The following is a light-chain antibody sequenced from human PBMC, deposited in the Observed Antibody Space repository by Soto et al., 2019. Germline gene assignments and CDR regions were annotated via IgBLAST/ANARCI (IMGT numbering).Light chain of an antibody. V-gene: IGKV1-33*01. J-gene: IGKJ3*01. CDR3: QQYDNLFT. CDR2: DAS. Sequence: DIQMTQSPSSLSASVGDRVTLTCQASQDIRNYLNWYQQKPGKAPKLLIYDASNLETGVPSRFCGSGSGTDFTFTISSLQPEDFATYYCQQYDNLFTFGPGTKVDIK. CDR1: QDIRNY.